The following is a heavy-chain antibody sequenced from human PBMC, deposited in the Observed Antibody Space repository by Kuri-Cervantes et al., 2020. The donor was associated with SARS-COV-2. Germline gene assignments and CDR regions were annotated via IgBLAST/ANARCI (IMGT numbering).Heavy chain of an antibody. Sequence: SETLSLTCTVSGGSISSGSYYWSWIRQPAGKGLEWIGYIYTSGSTNYNPSLKSRVTISVDTSKNQFSLKLSSVTAADTAVYYCVVARDYYYGSGSYPSFDYWGQGTLVTVSS. J-gene: IGHJ4*02. CDR3: VVARDYYYGSGSYPSFDY. CDR2: IYTSGST. V-gene: IGHV4-61*09. D-gene: IGHD3-10*01. CDR1: GGSISSGSYY.